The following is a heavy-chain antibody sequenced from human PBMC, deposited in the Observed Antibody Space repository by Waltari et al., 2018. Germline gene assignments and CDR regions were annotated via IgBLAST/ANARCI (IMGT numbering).Heavy chain of an antibody. CDR3: AKGGGTGSWLVDY. D-gene: IGHD2-8*02. V-gene: IGHV3-48*02. CDR2: ISRDGTTM. CDR1: GFTFSSVT. Sequence: EVELVESGGGLVRPGGSLRLSCAASGFTFSSVTMNWVRQAPGKGLEWVSFISRDGTTMDYAESVKGRFTISRDNVKNSLYLQMNSLRDEDTAVYYCAKGGGTGSWLVDYWGQGTLVTVSS. J-gene: IGHJ4*02.